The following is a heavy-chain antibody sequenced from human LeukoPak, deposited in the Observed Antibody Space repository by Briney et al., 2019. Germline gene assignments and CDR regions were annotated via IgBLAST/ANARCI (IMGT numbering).Heavy chain of an antibody. CDR3: ATLHKESGIAAAGTTHAFDI. D-gene: IGHD6-13*01. CDR1: GFTFDDYA. V-gene: IGHV3-9*01. J-gene: IGHJ3*02. CDR2: IGWNSGNI. Sequence: GGSPRLSCAASGFTFDDYAMHWVRQAPGKGLEWVSGIGWNSGNIGYADSVKGRFTISRDNAKNSLYLQMNSLRAEDTALYYCATLHKESGIAAAGTTHAFDIWGQGTMVTVSS.